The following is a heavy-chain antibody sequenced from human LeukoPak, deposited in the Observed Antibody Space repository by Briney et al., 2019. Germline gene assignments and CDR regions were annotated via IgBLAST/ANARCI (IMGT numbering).Heavy chain of an antibody. CDR1: GGSFSGYY. Sequence: PSETLSLTCAVYGGSFSGYYWSWIRQPPGKGLEWIGEINHSGSTNYNPSLKSRVTISVDTSKNQSSLKLSSVTAADTAVYYCAREAMVAGGAFDIWGQRTMVTVSS. D-gene: IGHD2-8*01. CDR2: INHSGST. V-gene: IGHV4-34*01. J-gene: IGHJ3*02. CDR3: AREAMVAGGAFDI.